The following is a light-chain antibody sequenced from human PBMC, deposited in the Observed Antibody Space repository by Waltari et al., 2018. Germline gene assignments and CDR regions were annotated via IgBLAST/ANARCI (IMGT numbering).Light chain of an antibody. Sequence: QSALTQPASVSGSPGQSITISCTGTSSDAGGYNYVPWYQQHPGKAPKLMIYDVSKRPSGVPDRFSASKSGNTASLTISGLQAEDEAEYYCCSYAASYTFVVFGGGTKLTVL. V-gene: IGLV2-11*01. J-gene: IGLJ2*01. CDR3: CSYAASYTFVV. CDR1: SSDAGGYNY. CDR2: DVS.